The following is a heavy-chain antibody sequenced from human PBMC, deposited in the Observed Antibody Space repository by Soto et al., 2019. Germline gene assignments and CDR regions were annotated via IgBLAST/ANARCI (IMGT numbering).Heavy chain of an antibody. CDR2: IYYSGST. V-gene: IGHV4-59*01. D-gene: IGHD1-26*01. J-gene: IGHJ1*01. Sequence: PSETLSLTCTVSGGSISSYYWSWIRQPPGKRLEWIGYIYYSGSTNYNPSLKSRVTISVDTSKNQFSLKLSSVTAADTAVYYCARDPIVGATGRYIPHWGQGTLVTVSS. CDR3: ARDPIVGATGRYIPH. CDR1: GGSISSYY.